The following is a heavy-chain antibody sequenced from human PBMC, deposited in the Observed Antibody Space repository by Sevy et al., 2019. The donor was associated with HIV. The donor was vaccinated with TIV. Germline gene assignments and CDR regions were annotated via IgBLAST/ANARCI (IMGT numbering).Heavy chain of an antibody. CDR3: ARVGPLVVVTAPYYYGMDV. V-gene: IGHV3-30-3*01. CDR2: ISYDGGNK. CDR1: GFTFSSYA. J-gene: IGHJ6*02. D-gene: IGHD2-21*02. Sequence: GGSLRLSCAASGFTFSSYAMHWVRQAPGKGLEWVAVISYDGGNKYYADSVKGRFTISRDNSKNTLYLQMNSLRAEDTAVYYCARVGPLVVVTAPYYYGMDVWGQGTTVTVSS.